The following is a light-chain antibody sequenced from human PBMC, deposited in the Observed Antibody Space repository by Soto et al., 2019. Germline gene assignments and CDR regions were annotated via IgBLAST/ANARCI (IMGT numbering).Light chain of an antibody. CDR3: QTYDSAPLT. J-gene: IGKJ4*01. CDR1: QGISNY. Sequence: DIQMTQSPFSLSASIGDIVTIAGRASQGISNYLAWYQQTPGKVPKLLIYAASTLQSGVPSRLSGSGSGTAFTLTISSLQPEDVATYYCQTYDSAPLTFGGGTKVDIK. CDR2: AAS. V-gene: IGKV1-27*01.